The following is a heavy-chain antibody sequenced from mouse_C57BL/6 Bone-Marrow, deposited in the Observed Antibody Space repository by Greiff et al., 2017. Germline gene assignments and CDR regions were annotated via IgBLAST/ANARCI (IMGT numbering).Heavy chain of an antibody. CDR2: LNPYNGGT. Sequence: VQLQQSGPVLVKPGASVKMSCKASGYTFTDYYMNWVKQSHGKSLEWIGVLNPYNGGTSYNQKFKGKATLTVDKSSSTAYMELNSLTSEDSAIYYCARYGSSGYVGWGQGTTLTVSS. D-gene: IGHD3-2*02. CDR1: GYTFTDYY. V-gene: IGHV1-19*01. CDR3: ARYGSSGYVG. J-gene: IGHJ2*01.